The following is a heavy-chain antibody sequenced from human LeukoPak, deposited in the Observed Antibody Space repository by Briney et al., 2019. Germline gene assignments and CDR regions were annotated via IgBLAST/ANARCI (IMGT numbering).Heavy chain of an antibody. CDR3: ARGIVVAMGNWFDP. CDR2: INHSGST. V-gene: IGHV4-34*01. D-gene: IGHD3-22*01. Sequence: SETLSLTCTVSGGSISSYYWSWIRQPPGKGLEWIGEINHSGSTNYNPSLKSRVTISVDTSKNQFSLKLSSVTAADTAVYYCARGIVVAMGNWFDPWGQGTLVTVSS. CDR1: GGSISSYY. J-gene: IGHJ5*02.